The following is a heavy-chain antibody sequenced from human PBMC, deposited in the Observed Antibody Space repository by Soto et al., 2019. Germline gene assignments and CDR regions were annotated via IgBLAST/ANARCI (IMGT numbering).Heavy chain of an antibody. CDR2: IYYTGST. CDR3: ARTVLGPDLLADSFVDYYYYMDV. J-gene: IGHJ6*03. CDR1: GGSFSGYY. D-gene: IGHD3-9*01. V-gene: IGHV4-34*01. Sequence: SETLSLTCAVYGGSFSGYYWSWIRQPPGKGLEWIGEIYYTGSTNYNPSLKRRVTFSADSSKGQFSLRLNSVTAADTAVYYCARTVLGPDLLADSFVDYYYYMDVWGQGTTVTVSS.